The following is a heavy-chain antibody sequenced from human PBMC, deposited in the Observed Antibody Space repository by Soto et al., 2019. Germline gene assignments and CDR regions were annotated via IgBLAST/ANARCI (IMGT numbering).Heavy chain of an antibody. V-gene: IGHV1-3*04. CDR2: INTANGDS. J-gene: IGHJ6*02. CDR3: ARVAAVGNGFYYPGIDV. D-gene: IGHD5-12*01. CDR1: GYTFRDYA. Sequence: QVQLVQSGAEVKKPGASVKISCKASGYTFRDYAFHWVRQAPGKGLAWVGWINTANGDSTYGQRFQDRVTISRDTSTSTVYLEVKSLNSDATALYYCARVAAVGNGFYYPGIDVWGQGTPVPVSS.